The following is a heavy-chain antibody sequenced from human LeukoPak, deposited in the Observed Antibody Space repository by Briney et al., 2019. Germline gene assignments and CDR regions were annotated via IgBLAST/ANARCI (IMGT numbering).Heavy chain of an antibody. D-gene: IGHD2-2*01. CDR3: ARGHVVVPAAAPIAVAGTPDY. CDR2: IYYSGST. CDR1: GGSISSGSYY. V-gene: IGHV4-30-4*08. Sequence: SETLSLTCTVSGGSISSGSYYWSWIRQPPGKGLEWIGYIYYSGSTYYNPSLKSRVTISVDTSKNQFSLKLSSVTAADTAVYYCARGHVVVPAAAPIAVAGTPDYWGQGTLVTVSS. J-gene: IGHJ4*02.